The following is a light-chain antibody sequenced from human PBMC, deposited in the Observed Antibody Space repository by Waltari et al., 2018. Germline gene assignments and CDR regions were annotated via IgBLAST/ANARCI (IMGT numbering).Light chain of an antibody. CDR2: LGS. CDR1: QSLLHTNGDNY. CDR3: MQSLQSRT. J-gene: IGKJ1*01. V-gene: IGKV2-28*01. Sequence: DILMTQSPLSLTVTPGEPASISCRSSQSLLHTNGDNYVDWYLQKPGQSPQVLIYLGSNRASGVPDRFSGSGSGTDFTLKISRVEAEDVGVYYCMQSLQSRTFGQGTKVEIK.